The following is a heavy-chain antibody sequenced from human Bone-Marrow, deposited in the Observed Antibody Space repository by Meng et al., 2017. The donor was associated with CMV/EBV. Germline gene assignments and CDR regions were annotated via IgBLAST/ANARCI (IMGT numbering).Heavy chain of an antibody. Sequence: SETLSLTCAVYGGSFNGYYWGWIRQPPGKGLEWIGSIYYSGSTYYNPSLKSRVTISVDTSKNQFSLKLSSVTAADTAVYYCARDFRGGQPAAMYNWFDPWGQGTLVTVSS. CDR2: IYYSGST. D-gene: IGHD2-2*01. J-gene: IGHJ5*02. CDR1: GGSFNGYY. CDR3: ARDFRGGQPAAMYNWFDP. V-gene: IGHV4-34*01.